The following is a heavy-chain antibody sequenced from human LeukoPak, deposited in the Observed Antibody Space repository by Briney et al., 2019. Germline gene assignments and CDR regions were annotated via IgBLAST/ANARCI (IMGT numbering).Heavy chain of an antibody. CDR1: GFTFSSYG. CDR2: ISYDGSNK. V-gene: IGHV3-30*18. CDR3: AKVDSNASPVVDY. D-gene: IGHD3-22*01. J-gene: IGHJ4*02. Sequence: PGGSLRLSCAASGFTFSSYGMHWVRQAPGKGLEWVAVISYDGSNKYYADSVKGRFTISRDNSKNTLYLQMNSLRAEDTAVYYCAKVDSNASPVVDYWGQGTLVTVSS.